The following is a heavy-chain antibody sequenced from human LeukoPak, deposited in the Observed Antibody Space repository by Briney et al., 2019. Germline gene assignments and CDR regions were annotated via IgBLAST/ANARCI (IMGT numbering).Heavy chain of an antibody. CDR1: GFIFSSYA. V-gene: IGHV3-30*04. D-gene: IGHD2-21*01. CDR3: AKCGGYYYYYYGMDV. CDR2: ISYDGSNK. J-gene: IGHJ6*04. Sequence: PGRSLRLSCAASGFIFSSYAMHWVRQAPGKGLEWVAVISYDGSNKYYADSVKGRFTISRDNSENTVYLQMTSLRAEDTAAYYCAKCGGYYYYYYGMDVWGKGTTVTVSS.